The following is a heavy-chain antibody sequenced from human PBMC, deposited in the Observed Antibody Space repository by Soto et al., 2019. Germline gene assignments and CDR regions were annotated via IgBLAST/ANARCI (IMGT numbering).Heavy chain of an antibody. V-gene: IGHV1-8*01. CDR3: ARSGGSSSWYVHLGNWFDP. Sequence: GASAKVSCEASGYGFTTYGSNWVRQATGQGLEWMGWMNPNSGNTGYAQKFQGRVTMTRNTSISTAYMELSSLRSEDTAVYYCARSGGSSSWYVHLGNWFDPWGQGTLVTVSS. CDR2: MNPNSGNT. J-gene: IGHJ5*02. CDR1: GYGFTTYG. D-gene: IGHD6-13*01.